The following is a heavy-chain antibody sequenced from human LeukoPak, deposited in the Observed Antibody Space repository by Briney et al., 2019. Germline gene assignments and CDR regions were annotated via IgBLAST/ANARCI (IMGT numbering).Heavy chain of an antibody. CDR3: ARDLGSSSWYYSYGMDV. V-gene: IGHV1-2*06. D-gene: IGHD6-13*01. J-gene: IGHJ6*02. CDR2: INPNSGVT. CDR1: GYTFTGYY. Sequence: ASVTVSCKASGYTFTGYYMHWVRQAPGQGLEWMGRINPNSGVTNYAQKFQGRVTMTRDTSISTAYMELSRLRSDDTAVYYCARDLGSSSWYYSYGMDVWGQGTTVTVSS.